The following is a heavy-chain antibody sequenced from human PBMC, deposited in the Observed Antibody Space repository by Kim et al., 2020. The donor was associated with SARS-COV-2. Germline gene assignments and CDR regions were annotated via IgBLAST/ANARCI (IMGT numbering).Heavy chain of an antibody. Sequence: GGSLRLSCAASGFTFGDYAMHWVGQAPGKGLEWVSGISWNSGSIGYADSVKGRFTISRDNAKNSLYLQMNSLRAEDTALYYCWFVEMATRGRDYWGQGTLVTVSS. CDR1: GFTFGDYA. CDR2: ISWNSGSI. V-gene: IGHV3-9*01. D-gene: IGHD3-10*01. J-gene: IGHJ4*02. CDR3: WFVEMATRGRDY.